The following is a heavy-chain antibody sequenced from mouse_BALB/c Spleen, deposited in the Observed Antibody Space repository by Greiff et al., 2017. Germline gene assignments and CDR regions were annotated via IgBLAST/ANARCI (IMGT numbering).Heavy chain of an antibody. D-gene: IGHD2-2*01. CDR1: GYTFTSYW. J-gene: IGHJ3*01. Sequence: QVQLKQPGAELVRPGASVKLSCKASGYTFTSYWINWVKQRPGQGLEWIGNIYPSDSYTNYNQKFKDKATLTVDKSSSTAYMQLSSPTSEDSAVYYCTYGYGTWFAYWGQGTLVTVSA. CDR2: IYPSDSYT. V-gene: IGHV1-69*02. CDR3: TYGYGTWFAY.